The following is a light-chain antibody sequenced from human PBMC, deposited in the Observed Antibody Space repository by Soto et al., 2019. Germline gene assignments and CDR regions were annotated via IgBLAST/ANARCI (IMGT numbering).Light chain of an antibody. CDR1: SSDVGGYNY. CDR3: SSYTSSSPYV. J-gene: IGLJ1*01. Sequence: QSALTQPASVSGSPGQSITISCTGTSSDVGGYNYVSWYQQHPGKAPKLMIYEVSHRPSGVSNRFTGSKSGNTASLTISGLQAEDEADYYCSSYTSSSPYVVGTGTKLTVL. CDR2: EVS. V-gene: IGLV2-14*01.